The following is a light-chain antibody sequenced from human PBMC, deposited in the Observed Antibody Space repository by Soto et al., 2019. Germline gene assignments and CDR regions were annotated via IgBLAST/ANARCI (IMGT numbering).Light chain of an antibody. CDR1: NIGSKS. CDR2: DDS. CDR3: QVWDSSSDHYV. Sequence: SYELAQAPSGSVAPGQTASITCWGNNIGSKSVHWYQQKPGQAPVLVVYDDSDRPSGIPERFSGSNSGNTATLTISRVEAGDEAEYYCQVWDSSSDHYVFGTGTKVTVL. J-gene: IGLJ1*01. V-gene: IGLV3-21*02.